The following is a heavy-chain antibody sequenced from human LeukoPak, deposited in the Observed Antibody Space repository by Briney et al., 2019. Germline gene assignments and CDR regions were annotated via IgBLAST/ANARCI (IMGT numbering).Heavy chain of an antibody. Sequence: SETLSLTCTVSGGSISSSNYYWGWIRQPPGKRLEWIGTVYYSGSTYYNPSLNSRVTMSVDTSKSLFSLNLSSVTAADTAVYYCAREGGPYRPLDYSGQGTLVTVAS. CDR2: VYYSGST. CDR1: GGSISSSNYY. V-gene: IGHV4-39*02. J-gene: IGHJ4*02. CDR3: AREGGPYRPLDY.